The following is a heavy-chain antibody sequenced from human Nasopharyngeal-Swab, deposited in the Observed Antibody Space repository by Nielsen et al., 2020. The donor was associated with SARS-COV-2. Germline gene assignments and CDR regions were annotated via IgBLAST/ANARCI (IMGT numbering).Heavy chain of an antibody. CDR2: ISGRGTDT. J-gene: IGHJ4*02. CDR1: GFTFSTYW. D-gene: IGHD6-13*01. Sequence: GESLKISCGASGFTFSTYWMHWVRQAPGQGLEWVSAISGRGTDTYYADSVKGRFTISRDNSKNTVFLQMNSLRADDTAVYYCAKDGSSTPTYWGQGTLVSVSS. V-gene: IGHV3-23*01. CDR3: AKDGSSTPTY.